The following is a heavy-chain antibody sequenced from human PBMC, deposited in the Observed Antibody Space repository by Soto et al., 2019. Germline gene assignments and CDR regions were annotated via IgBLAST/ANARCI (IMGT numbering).Heavy chain of an antibody. D-gene: IGHD6-19*01. V-gene: IGHV3-30*18. CDR1: GFTFSSYG. Sequence: QVQLVESGGGVVQPGRSLRLSCAASGFTFSSYGMHWVRQAPGRGLEWVAVISYDGSNKYYADSVKGRFTISRDNSENTLYLQMNSLRAEDTAVYYCAKVEQWLVNFDYFDYWGQGTLVTVSS. CDR3: AKVEQWLVNFDYFDY. J-gene: IGHJ4*02. CDR2: ISYDGSNK.